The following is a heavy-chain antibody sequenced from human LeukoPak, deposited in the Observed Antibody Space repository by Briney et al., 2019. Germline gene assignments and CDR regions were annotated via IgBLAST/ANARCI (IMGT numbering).Heavy chain of an antibody. V-gene: IGHV3-23*01. CDR3: AKDFSTIIPTAILFYYGMDV. D-gene: IGHD2-2*01. J-gene: IGHJ6*02. Sequence: PGGSLRLSCAASGFTFSSYSMNWVPQAPGKGLEWVSAITGGTSTYYAGSVKCRFTVSRDNSKNTLFLQMNSLRADDTAVYYCAKDFSTIIPTAILFYYGMDVWSRGTTVTVSS. CDR1: GFTFSSYS. CDR2: ITGGTST.